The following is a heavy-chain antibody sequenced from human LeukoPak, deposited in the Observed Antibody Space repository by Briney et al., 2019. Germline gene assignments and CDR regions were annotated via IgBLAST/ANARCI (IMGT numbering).Heavy chain of an antibody. CDR3: ARDGSPSGTYQQGYFDY. CDR1: GFTFSSYA. D-gene: IGHD1-26*01. J-gene: IGHJ4*02. Sequence: GGSLRLSCAASGFTFSSYAMHWVSQAPGKGLEWVAVISYDKSNKYYADSVKGRFTISRDNSKNTLYLQMNSLKTEDTAVYYCARDGSPSGTYQQGYFDYWGQRTLVTVSS. V-gene: IGHV3-30-3*01. CDR2: ISYDKSNK.